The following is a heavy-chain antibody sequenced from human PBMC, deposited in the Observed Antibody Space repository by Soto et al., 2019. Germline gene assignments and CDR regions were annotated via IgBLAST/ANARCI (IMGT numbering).Heavy chain of an antibody. CDR3: HGYGY. D-gene: IGHD5-12*01. V-gene: IGHV3-53*01. CDR1: GFNVRANY. CDR2: IYSGGTT. J-gene: IGHJ4*02. Sequence: EVQLVESGGGLIQPGGSLRLSCAVSGFNVRANYMSWVRQAPGKGLEWVSVIYSGGTTYYADSVKGRFIISRDISKNTLYLQMNILRAEDTAVFYCHGYGYWGQGTLVTVSS.